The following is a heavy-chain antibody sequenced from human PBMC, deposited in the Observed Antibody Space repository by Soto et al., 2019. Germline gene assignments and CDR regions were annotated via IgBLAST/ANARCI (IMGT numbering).Heavy chain of an antibody. Sequence: VQLVQSGAEVKKPGSSVKVSCKASGGTFSSYAISWVRQAPGQGLEWMGGIIPIFGTANYAQKFQDRVTITVDEATSTASMELSSLRSEDTAVYYCAREYDYYDGSGYTDAFDFWGQGTMVTVSS. CDR2: IIPIFGTA. J-gene: IGHJ3*01. D-gene: IGHD3-22*01. V-gene: IGHV1-69*01. CDR3: AREYDYYDGSGYTDAFDF. CDR1: GGTFSSYA.